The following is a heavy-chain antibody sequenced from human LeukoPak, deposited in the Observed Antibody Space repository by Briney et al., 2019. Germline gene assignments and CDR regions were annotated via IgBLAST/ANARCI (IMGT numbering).Heavy chain of an antibody. D-gene: IGHD2-8*01. CDR2: ISGSGDST. Sequence: GGSLRLSCAASGFTFSSYSMNWVRQPPGKGLEWVSLISGSGDSTYYADSVKGRFTISRDNSKNTLSLQMNSLRAEDTAIYYCVKGMVPYHPYFDYWGQGTLVTVSS. V-gene: IGHV3-23*01. J-gene: IGHJ4*02. CDR1: GFTFSSYS. CDR3: VKGMVPYHPYFDY.